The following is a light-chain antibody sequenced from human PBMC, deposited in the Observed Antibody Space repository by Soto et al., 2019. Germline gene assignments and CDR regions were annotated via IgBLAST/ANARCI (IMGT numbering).Light chain of an antibody. CDR1: QSVNSD. J-gene: IGKJ4*01. CDR3: KQYNNWPLT. CDR2: AAS. Sequence: EIVLTQSPATLSVAPGERATLSCRASQSVNSDLAWFQQKPGQAPRLLMYAASTRAIRIPARFSGSGSGTEFALNIRSLQTEDSAIYHCKQYNNWPLTGGGGTKVEIK. V-gene: IGKV3-15*01.